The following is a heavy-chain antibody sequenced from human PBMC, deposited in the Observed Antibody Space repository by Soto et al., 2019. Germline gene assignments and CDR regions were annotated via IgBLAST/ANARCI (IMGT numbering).Heavy chain of an antibody. D-gene: IGHD2-8*01. V-gene: IGHV1-2*04. J-gene: IGHJ6*02. CDR3: ARGDSTDCSNGVCSFFYNLDMDV. CDR1: GYSFTDYH. Sequence: GASVKVSCKASGYSFTDYHIHWVRQAPGQGLEWLGRINPKSGGTSTAQKFQGWVTMTTDTSISTASMELTRLTSDDTASYYCARGDSTDCSNGVCSFFYNLDMDVWGQGTTVTVSS. CDR2: INPKSGGT.